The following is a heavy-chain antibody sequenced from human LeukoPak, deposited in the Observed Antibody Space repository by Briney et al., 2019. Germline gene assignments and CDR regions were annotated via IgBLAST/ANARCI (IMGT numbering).Heavy chain of an antibody. V-gene: IGHV4-34*01. J-gene: IGHJ5*02. Sequence: SETLSLTCAVYGGSFSGYYWSGIRQPPGKGLEWIGEINHSGSTNYNPSLKSRVTISVDTSKNQFSLKLSSVTAANTAVYYCARGRVYSSSSGRLNSFDPWGQGTLVTVSS. CDR3: ARGRVYSSSSGRLNSFDP. CDR1: GGSFSGYY. D-gene: IGHD6-6*01. CDR2: INHSGST.